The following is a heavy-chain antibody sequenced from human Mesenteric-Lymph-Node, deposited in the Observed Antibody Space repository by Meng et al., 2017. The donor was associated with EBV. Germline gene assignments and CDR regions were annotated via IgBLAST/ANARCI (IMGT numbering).Heavy chain of an antibody. CDR2: INHSGST. D-gene: IGHD6-13*01. CDR1: GGSFSGYY. Sequence: VELQQWGAGLLKPSETLSLTCAVYGGSFSGYYWSWNRQRPGKGLEWIGEINHSGSTNYNPSLKSRVTISVDTSKNQFSLKLSSVTAADTAVYYCARKEQQLVHYFDYWGQGTLVTVSS. V-gene: IGHV4-34*01. CDR3: ARKEQQLVHYFDY. J-gene: IGHJ4*02.